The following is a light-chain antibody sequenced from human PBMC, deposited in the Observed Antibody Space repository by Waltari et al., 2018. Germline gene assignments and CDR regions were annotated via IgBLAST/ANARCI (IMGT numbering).Light chain of an antibody. CDR3: QQYGRSPLT. CDR1: QSLRNNF. Sequence: EILLTPSPGTPLLFPREKAPLSCRASQSLRNNFLVWYQQKPGQAPRLLIYDASRRATGIPDRFSGSGSGTDFTLTISRLEPEDFAVYFCQQYGRSPLTFGGGTKVEIK. J-gene: IGKJ4*01. V-gene: IGKV3-20*01. CDR2: DAS.